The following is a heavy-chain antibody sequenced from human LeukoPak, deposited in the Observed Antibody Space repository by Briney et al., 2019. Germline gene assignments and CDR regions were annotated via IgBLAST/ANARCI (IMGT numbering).Heavy chain of an antibody. D-gene: IGHD4-23*01. CDR3: ARLRNVGGNPHPFNV. J-gene: IGHJ3*01. CDR1: GFTFSSYA. CDR2: ITSTGRYI. Sequence: GGSLRLSCAASGFTFSSYAMNWVRQAPGKGLEGVSSITSTGRYIFYADSLKGRFTISRDNAKKSLYLQMNSLRAEDTAVYYCARLRNVGGNPHPFNVWGQGTTVTVSS. V-gene: IGHV3-21*01.